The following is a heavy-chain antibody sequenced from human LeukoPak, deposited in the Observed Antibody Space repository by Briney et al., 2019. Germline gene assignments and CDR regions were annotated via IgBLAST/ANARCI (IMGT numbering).Heavy chain of an antibody. CDR3: ASGRQLGY. Sequence: PGGSLRLSCAASGFTFSNYWRRWVRQAPGKGLEWVANIKEDGSEKYYVDSVKGRFTISRDNARNSLYLQMNSLRAEDTAVYYCASGRQLGYWGQGTLVTVSS. J-gene: IGHJ4*02. V-gene: IGHV3-7*01. CDR1: GFTFSNYW. D-gene: IGHD6-13*01. CDR2: IKEDGSEK.